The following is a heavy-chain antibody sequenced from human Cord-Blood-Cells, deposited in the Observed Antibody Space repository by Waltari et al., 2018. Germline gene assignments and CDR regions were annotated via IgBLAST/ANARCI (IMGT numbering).Heavy chain of an antibody. CDR2: INHSGST. J-gene: IGHJ4*02. Sequence: QVQLQQWGAGRLKPSETLSLTCAGYGGSFSGYYWSWIRQPPGKGLEWIGEINHSGSTNYNPSLKSRVTISVDTSKNQFSLKLSSVTAADTAVYYCARLGMGGDYWGQGTLVTVSS. CDR3: ARLGMGGDY. D-gene: IGHD7-27*01. V-gene: IGHV4-34*01. CDR1: GGSFSGYY.